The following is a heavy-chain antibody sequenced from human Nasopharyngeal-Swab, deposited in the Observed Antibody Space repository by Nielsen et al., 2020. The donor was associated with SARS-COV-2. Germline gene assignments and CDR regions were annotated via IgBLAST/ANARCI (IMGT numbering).Heavy chain of an antibody. D-gene: IGHD3-10*01. CDR2: IWYDGTNK. CDR1: GFTFRNYG. CDR3: ARGALLWFGELSLDY. V-gene: IGHV3-33*01. J-gene: IGHJ4*02. Sequence: GESLKISCAASGFTFRNYGMHWVRQAPGKGLEWVANIWYDGTNKYYEDSVKGRFTIYRENAKNSLYLQMNSLRAGDTAVYYCARGALLWFGELSLDYWGQGTLVTVSS.